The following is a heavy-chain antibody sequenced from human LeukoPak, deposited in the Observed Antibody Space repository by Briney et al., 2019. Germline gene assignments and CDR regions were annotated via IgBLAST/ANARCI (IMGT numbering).Heavy chain of an antibody. CDR1: GSTFSTYG. CDR2: IRYDGSNK. V-gene: IGHV3-30*02. D-gene: IGHD3-9*01. J-gene: IGHJ4*02. Sequence: GGSLRLSCAASGSTFSTYGMDWVRQAPGKGLEWVAFIRYDGSNKYYADSVKGRFTISRDNSKNTLYLQMNSLRAEDTAVYYCAHSGILTGYYNSFDYWGQGTLVTVSS. CDR3: AHSGILTGYYNSFDY.